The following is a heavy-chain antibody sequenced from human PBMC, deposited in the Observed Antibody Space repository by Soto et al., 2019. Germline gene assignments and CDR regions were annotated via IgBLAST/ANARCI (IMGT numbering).Heavy chain of an antibody. D-gene: IGHD3-3*01. CDR3: AKVQNYYDFWSGYPDYYYYGMDV. CDR2: ISGSGGST. J-gene: IGHJ6*02. Sequence: PGGSLRLSCAASGFTFSSYAMSWVRQAPGKGLEWVSAISGSGGSTYYADSVKGRFTISRDNSKNTLYLQMNSLRAEDTAVYYCAKVQNYYDFWSGYPDYYYYGMDVWGQGTTVTVSS. V-gene: IGHV3-23*01. CDR1: GFTFSSYA.